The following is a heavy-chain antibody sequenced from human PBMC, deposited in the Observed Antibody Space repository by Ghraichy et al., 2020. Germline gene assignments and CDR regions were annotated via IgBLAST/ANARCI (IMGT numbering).Heavy chain of an antibody. V-gene: IGHV3-30-3*01. CDR3: ASDIKSSSWSYYYYAMDV. D-gene: IGHD6-13*01. Sequence: GGSLRLSCAASGFTFSSYSMHWVRQAPGKGLEWVAVISYDGSNKYYAASVKGRFTISRDNSKNTLYLQMNSLRAEDTCVYYCASDIKSSSWSYYYYAMDVWGQGTTVTVSS. CDR2: ISYDGSNK. J-gene: IGHJ6*02. CDR1: GFTFSSYS.